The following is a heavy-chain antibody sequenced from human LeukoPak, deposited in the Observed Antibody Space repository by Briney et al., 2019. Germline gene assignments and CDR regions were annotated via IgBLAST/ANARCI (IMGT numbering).Heavy chain of an antibody. J-gene: IGHJ4*02. CDR2: IYSGGGT. CDR3: ARTSGYPYNFDN. CDR1: GFTVSRNY. D-gene: IGHD3-22*01. Sequence: PGGSLRLSCAASGFTVSRNYMTWVRQAPGKGLEWVSVIYSGGGTYYADSVKGRFTISRDNSKNTLYLQMNSLRAEDTAVYYCARTSGYPYNFDNWGQGTLVTVSS. V-gene: IGHV3-53*01.